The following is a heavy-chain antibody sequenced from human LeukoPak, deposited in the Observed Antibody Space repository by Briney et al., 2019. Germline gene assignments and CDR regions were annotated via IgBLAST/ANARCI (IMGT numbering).Heavy chain of an antibody. CDR1: GFTFSSYS. CDR3: ARDDDYGDYPFDY. V-gene: IGHV3-21*01. D-gene: IGHD4-17*01. Sequence: GGSLRLSCAASGFTFSSYSMNWVRQAPGKGLEWVSSISSSSYIYYADSVKGRFTISRDNAKNSLCLQMNSLRAEDTAVYYCARDDDYGDYPFDYWGQGTLVTVSS. J-gene: IGHJ4*02. CDR2: ISSSSYI.